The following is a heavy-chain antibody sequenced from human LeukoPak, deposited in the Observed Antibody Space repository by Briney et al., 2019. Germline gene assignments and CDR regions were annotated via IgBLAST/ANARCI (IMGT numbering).Heavy chain of an antibody. J-gene: IGHJ4*02. V-gene: IGHV3-21*01. CDR3: ARDPLPGDYSNYAPCY. CDR2: ISSSSSYI. Sequence: PGGSLRLSCAASGFTFSSYSMNWVRQAPGKGLEWVSSISSSSSYIYYADSVKGRFTISRDNAKNSLYLQMNSLRAEDTAVYYCARDPLPGDYSNYAPCYWGQGALVTVSS. D-gene: IGHD4-11*01. CDR1: GFTFSSYS.